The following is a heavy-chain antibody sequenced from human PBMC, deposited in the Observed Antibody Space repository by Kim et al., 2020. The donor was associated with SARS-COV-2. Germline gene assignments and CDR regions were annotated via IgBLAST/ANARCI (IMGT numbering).Heavy chain of an antibody. D-gene: IGHD6-13*01. V-gene: IGHV3-33*05. CDR2: ISYDGSNK. Sequence: GGSLRLSCAASGFTFSSYGMHWVRQAPGKGLEWVAVISYDGSNKYYADSVKGRFTISRDNSKNTLYLQMNSLRAEDTAVYYCAREGAAAGTSDAFDIWGQGTMVTVSS. J-gene: IGHJ3*02. CDR1: GFTFSSYG. CDR3: AREGAAAGTSDAFDI.